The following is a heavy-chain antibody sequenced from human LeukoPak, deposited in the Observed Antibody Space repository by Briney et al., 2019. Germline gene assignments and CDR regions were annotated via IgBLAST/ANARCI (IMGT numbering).Heavy chain of an antibody. D-gene: IGHD5-18*01. CDR3: ARAYSYGFYY. Sequence: PGGSLRLSCAASGFTFSSYNMNWVRQAPGKGLEWVSYISSSSSTIYYADSVKGRFTISRDNAKSSLYLKMNSLGAEDTAVYYCARAYSYGFYYWGQGTLVTVSS. V-gene: IGHV3-48*01. CDR2: ISSSSSTI. CDR1: GFTFSSYN. J-gene: IGHJ4*02.